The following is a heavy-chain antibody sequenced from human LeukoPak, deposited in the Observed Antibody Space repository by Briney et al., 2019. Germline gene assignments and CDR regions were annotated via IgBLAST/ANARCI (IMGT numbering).Heavy chain of an antibody. CDR2: ISGSGGST. V-gene: IGHV3-23*01. CDR1: GFTFSNYA. CDR3: AKAAYTYGYSYFDY. J-gene: IGHJ4*02. D-gene: IGHD5-18*01. Sequence: GGSLRLSCAASGFTFSNYAVSCVRQAPGKRLEWVSHISGSGGSTYYADYVKGRFTISRDNSKNTLYLQMNSLRAEDTAFYYCAKAAYTYGYSYFDYWGQGTLVTVSS.